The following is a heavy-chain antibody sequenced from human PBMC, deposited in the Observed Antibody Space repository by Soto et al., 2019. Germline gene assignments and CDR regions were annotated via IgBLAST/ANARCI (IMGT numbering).Heavy chain of an antibody. CDR2: ISYDGSNK. CDR1: GFTFSSYA. CDR3: ARELYYFHY. V-gene: IGHV3-30-3*01. Sequence: RLGGSLRLSCAASGFTFSSYAMHWARQAPGKGLEWVAVISYDGSNKYYADSVKGRFTISRDNSKNTLYLQMNSLRAEDTAVYYCARELYYFHYWGPGTLVTVYS. J-gene: IGHJ4*02.